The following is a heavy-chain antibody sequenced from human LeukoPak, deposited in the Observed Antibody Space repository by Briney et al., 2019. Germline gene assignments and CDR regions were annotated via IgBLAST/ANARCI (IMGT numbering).Heavy chain of an antibody. CDR3: ARKYRGAVAGWNY. CDR1: GGSFSGYY. Sequence: SETLSLTCAVYGGSFSGYYWSWIRQPPGKGLEWIGEINHSGSTNYNPSLKSRVTISVDTSKNQFSLKLSSVTAADTAVYYCARKYRGAVAGWNYWGQGTLVTVSS. V-gene: IGHV4-34*01. CDR2: INHSGST. J-gene: IGHJ4*02. D-gene: IGHD6-19*01.